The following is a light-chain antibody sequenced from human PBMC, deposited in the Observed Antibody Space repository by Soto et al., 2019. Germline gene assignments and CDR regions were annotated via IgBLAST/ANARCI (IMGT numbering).Light chain of an antibody. CDR2: EVS. J-gene: IGLJ3*02. CDR1: SSDVGGYNY. Sequence: QSALTQPASVSGSPGQSITISCTGTSSDVGGYNYVSWYQKRPGKAPKLMIYEVSNRPSGVSNRFSGSKSGNTASLTISGLQAEDEADYYGSSYTSSSTRVFGGGTKVTVL. V-gene: IGLV2-14*01. CDR3: SSYTSSSTRV.